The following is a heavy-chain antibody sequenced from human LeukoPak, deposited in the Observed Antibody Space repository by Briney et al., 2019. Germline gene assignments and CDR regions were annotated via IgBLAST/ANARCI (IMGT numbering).Heavy chain of an antibody. V-gene: IGHV3-30*03. Sequence: GGSLRLSCAPSGFTFSRHDMHWVRQAPGKGLEWVAIISNDGSRKYYAHSVKGRFTISRDNSKNTLYLQMNSLRAEDTAVYYCASQSSGWLGFDYWGQGTLVTVSS. CDR3: ASQSSGWLGFDY. J-gene: IGHJ4*02. CDR2: ISNDGSRK. D-gene: IGHD6-19*01. CDR1: GFTFSRHD.